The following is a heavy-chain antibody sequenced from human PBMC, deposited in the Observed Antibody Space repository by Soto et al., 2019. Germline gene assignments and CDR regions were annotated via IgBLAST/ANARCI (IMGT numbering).Heavy chain of an antibody. J-gene: IGHJ6*02. CDR2: INWNGGST. V-gene: IGHV3-20*04. D-gene: IGHD3-10*01. Sequence: EVQLVESGGGVVRAGGSLRLSCAASGFPFDDYGMSWVRQAPGKGLEWVSGINWNGGSTGYADSVKGRFTISRDNAKNSLYLQMNSLRAEDTALYYCARFLGFVELLYPYYYYYYGMDVWGQGTTVTVSS. CDR3: ARFLGFVELLYPYYYYYYGMDV. CDR1: GFPFDDYG.